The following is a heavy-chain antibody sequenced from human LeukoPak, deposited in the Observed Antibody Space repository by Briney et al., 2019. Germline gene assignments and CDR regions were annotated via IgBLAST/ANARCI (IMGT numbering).Heavy chain of an antibody. J-gene: IGHJ4*02. CDR1: GGSISSYS. Sequence: SETLSLTCTVSGGSISSYSWSWVRQPPGMGLEWIGYVHYSGSPNYNPSLKSRVTMSVDTSKNQFSLELSSVTAADTAVYYCATSKSSSGWYWDYWGQGTLVTVSS. CDR3: ATSKSSSGWYWDY. D-gene: IGHD6-19*01. CDR2: VHYSGSP. V-gene: IGHV4-59*01.